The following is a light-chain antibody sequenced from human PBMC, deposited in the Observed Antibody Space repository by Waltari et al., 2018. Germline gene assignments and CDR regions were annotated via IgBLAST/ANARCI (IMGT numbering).Light chain of an antibody. CDR3: QVWDSTTDHRV. J-gene: IGLJ1*01. Sequence: SYVLTQPPSVSVAPGKTARITCGGNHIGDANVHWYQQKPGQAPVGVIYYNSDRPSGIAERFSGSNSGNTATLTIRRVEAGDEADYYCQVWDSTTDHRVFGTGTKVTVL. CDR2: YNS. V-gene: IGLV3-21*04. CDR1: HIGDAN.